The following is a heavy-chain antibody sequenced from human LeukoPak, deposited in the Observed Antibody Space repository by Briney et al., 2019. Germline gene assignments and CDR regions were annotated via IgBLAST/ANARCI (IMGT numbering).Heavy chain of an antibody. CDR3: GRGRAY. Sequence: GGSLRLSCAASGFTFSSYSMNGVRQAPGKGLEWVSYIRSDSTTIYYADSVKGRFTISRDNAKNSLYLQMNSLRDEDTAVYYCGRGRAYWGQGTLVSVSS. V-gene: IGHV3-48*02. CDR2: IRSDSTTI. J-gene: IGHJ4*02. CDR1: GFTFSSYS.